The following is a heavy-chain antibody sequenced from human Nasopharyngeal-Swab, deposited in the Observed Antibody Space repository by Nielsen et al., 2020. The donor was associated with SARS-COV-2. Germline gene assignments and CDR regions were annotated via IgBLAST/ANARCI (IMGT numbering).Heavy chain of an antibody. J-gene: IGHJ6*02. CDR1: GFTFNNYN. D-gene: IGHD3-3*01. Sequence: GGSLRLSCAASGFTFNNYNFNWVRQVPGKGLEWISSISSSSTYIYYADSVKGRFTISRDNAKNSVYLQMNSLRADDTAVYYCARDGLDYDFWSAYFMDVWGQGTTVTVSS. V-gene: IGHV3-21*01. CDR2: ISSSSTYI. CDR3: ARDGLDYDFWSAYFMDV.